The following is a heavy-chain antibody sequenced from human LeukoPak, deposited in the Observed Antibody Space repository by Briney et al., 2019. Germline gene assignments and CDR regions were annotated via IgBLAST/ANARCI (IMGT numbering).Heavy chain of an antibody. J-gene: IGHJ4*01. CDR1: GFTFISYG. Sequence: GVSLRLSCAASGFTFISYGMQWVRQAPGKGLVWVSRINTDGSSTSYADSVKGRFTVSRDNAKNTVYLQVNSLRAEDTAVYFCTRELPREVTLDYWGQGTLVTVSS. D-gene: IGHD2-21*02. CDR3: TRELPREVTLDY. V-gene: IGHV3-74*01. CDR2: INTDGSST.